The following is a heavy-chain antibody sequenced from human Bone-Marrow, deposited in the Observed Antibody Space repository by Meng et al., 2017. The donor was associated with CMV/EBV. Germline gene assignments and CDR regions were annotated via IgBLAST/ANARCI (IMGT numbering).Heavy chain of an antibody. D-gene: IGHD2-2*01. CDR1: GGSISSYY. J-gene: IGHJ5*02. CDR3: ARAPIVVVPAAIIGGWFDP. Sequence: SETLSLTCTVSGGSISSYYWSWIRQPPGKGLEWIGYIYYSGSTNYNPSLKSRVTISVYTSKNQFSLKLSSVTAADAAVYYCARAPIVVVPAAIIGGWFDPWGQGTLVTVSS. CDR2: IYYSGST. V-gene: IGHV4-59*01.